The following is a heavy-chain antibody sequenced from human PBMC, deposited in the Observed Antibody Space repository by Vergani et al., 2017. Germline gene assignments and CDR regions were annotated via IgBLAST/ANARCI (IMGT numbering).Heavy chain of an antibody. CDR1: GGSFTSYH. CDR3: ARVNTETNGHLYYYYYMDV. Sequence: QVQLQQWGGGLLKPSETLSLTCVVNGGSFTSYHWTWIRQSPGEGLEWVGDIDHTGRPDYNPSRRSRLTMSVDKSRNQFSLTLNSVTATATAIYFCARVNTETNGHLYYYYYMDVWGQGTAVTVS. J-gene: IGHJ6*03. V-gene: IGHV4-34*01. CDR2: IDHTGRP. D-gene: IGHD4-11*01.